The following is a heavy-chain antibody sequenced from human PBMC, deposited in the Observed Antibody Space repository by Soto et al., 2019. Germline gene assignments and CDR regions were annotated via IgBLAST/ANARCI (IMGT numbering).Heavy chain of an antibody. D-gene: IGHD6-13*01. V-gene: IGHV1-69*13. Sequence: ASVKVSCKASGGTFSSYAISWVRQAPGQGLEWMGGIIPIFGTANYAQKFQGRVTITADESTSTAYMELSSLRSEDTAVYYCARCSWSDFYYYYGMDVWGQGTTVTVSS. CDR3: ARCSWSDFYYYYGMDV. J-gene: IGHJ6*02. CDR2: IIPIFGTA. CDR1: GGTFSSYA.